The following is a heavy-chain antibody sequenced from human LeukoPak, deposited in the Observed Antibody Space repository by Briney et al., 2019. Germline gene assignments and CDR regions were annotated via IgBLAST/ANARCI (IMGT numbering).Heavy chain of an antibody. CDR1: GGSISSYY. CDR3: ARWVADSGSYYFDY. D-gene: IGHD3-10*01. J-gene: IGHJ4*02. V-gene: IGHV4-59*01. CDR2: IYYSGST. Sequence: SETLSLTCTVSGGSISSYYWSWIRQPPGKGLEWIGYIYYSGSTNYNPSLKSRVTMSVDTSKNQFSLKLSSVTAADTAVYYCARWVADSGSYYFDYWGQGTLVTVSS.